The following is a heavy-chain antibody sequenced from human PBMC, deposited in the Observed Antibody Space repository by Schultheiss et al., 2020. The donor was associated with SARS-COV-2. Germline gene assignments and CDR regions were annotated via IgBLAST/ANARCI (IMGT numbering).Heavy chain of an antibody. V-gene: IGHV3-30*04. D-gene: IGHD3-10*01. Sequence: GVLRLSCAASGFTFSSYAMHWVRQAPGKGLEWVAVISYDGSNKYYADSVKGRFTISRDNSKNTLYLQMNSLRAEDTAVYYCARVGFRGSGSYYPSDYWGQGTLVTVSS. CDR2: ISYDGSNK. J-gene: IGHJ4*02. CDR1: GFTFSSYA. CDR3: ARVGFRGSGSYYPSDY.